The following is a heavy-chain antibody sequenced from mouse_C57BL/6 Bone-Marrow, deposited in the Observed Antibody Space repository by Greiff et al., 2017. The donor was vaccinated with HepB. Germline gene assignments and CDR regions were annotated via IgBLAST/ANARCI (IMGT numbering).Heavy chain of an antibody. D-gene: IGHD2-4*01. J-gene: IGHJ3*01. Sequence: QVQLQQSGAELVKPGASVKISCKASGYAFSSYWMNWVKQRPGKGLEWIGQIYPGDGDTNYNGKFKGKATLTADKSSSTAYMQLSSLTSEDSAVYFCASPIYYDYDGGFAYWGQGTLVTVSA. V-gene: IGHV1-80*01. CDR1: GYAFSSYW. CDR3: ASPIYYDYDGGFAY. CDR2: IYPGDGDT.